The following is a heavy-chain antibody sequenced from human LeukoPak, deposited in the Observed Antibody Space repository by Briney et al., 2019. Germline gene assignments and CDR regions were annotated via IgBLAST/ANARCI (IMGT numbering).Heavy chain of an antibody. V-gene: IGHV1-46*01. CDR3: GNQLRGDAFDI. J-gene: IGHJ3*02. Sequence: GASVKVSCKASGYTFTNYYMHWVRQAPGQGLGWMGIINPSDGSTNYAQQFQGRVTMTRDTSTSTVYMDLSSLRSEDTAVYYCGNQLRGDAFDIWGQGTLVTVSS. CDR1: GYTFTNYY. D-gene: IGHD4-17*01. CDR2: INPSDGST.